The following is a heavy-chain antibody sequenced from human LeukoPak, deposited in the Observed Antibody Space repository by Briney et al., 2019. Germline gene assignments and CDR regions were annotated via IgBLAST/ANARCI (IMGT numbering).Heavy chain of an antibody. J-gene: IGHJ4*02. D-gene: IGHD5-18*01. CDR1: GGSISSYY. V-gene: IGHV4-59*01. CDR2: MYYSGST. CDR3: ARFRGYTYGYVDY. Sequence: PSETLSLTCTVSGGSISSYYWSWIRQPPGEGLEWIGYMYYSGSTNYNPSLKSRVAISVDTSKNQFSLKLTSVTAADTAVYYCARFRGYTYGYVDYWGQGTLVTVSS.